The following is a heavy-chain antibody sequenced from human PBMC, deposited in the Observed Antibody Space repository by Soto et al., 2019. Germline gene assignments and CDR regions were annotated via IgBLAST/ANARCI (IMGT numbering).Heavy chain of an antibody. CDR2: ISTYNGNT. CDR3: AREGLTMVRGVTDYYYGMDV. V-gene: IGHV1-18*01. J-gene: IGHJ6*02. CDR1: GYTFTTYG. D-gene: IGHD3-10*01. Sequence: QVQLVQSGAEVKKPGASVKVSCKASGYTFTTYGISWVRQAPGQGLEWMGWISTYNGNTNYAQKVQGRVTMTTDTSTNTAYMELRSLRSDDTAVYYCAREGLTMVRGVTDYYYGMDVWGQGTTVTVSS.